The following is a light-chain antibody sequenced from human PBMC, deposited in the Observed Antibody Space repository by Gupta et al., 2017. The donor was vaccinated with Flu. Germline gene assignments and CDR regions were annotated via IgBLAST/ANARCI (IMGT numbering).Light chain of an antibody. CDR1: SSDVGGYKY. V-gene: IGLV2-14*01. CDR3: SSYTSTTTYV. J-gene: IGLJ1*01. Sequence: QSALTQPASMSGSPGQSITIACTATSSDVGGYKYVSWYQQHPGKATKLMIYEVSNRPSGFSSRFSGSKSGNTASLTISGLQTEDEADYYCSSYTSTTTYVFGTGTKVTVL. CDR2: EVS.